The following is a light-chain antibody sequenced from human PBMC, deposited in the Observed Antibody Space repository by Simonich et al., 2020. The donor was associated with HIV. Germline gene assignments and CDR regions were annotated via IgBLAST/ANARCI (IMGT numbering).Light chain of an antibody. V-gene: IGKV3-15*01. Sequence: EIVMTQSPATLSVSPGERAALSCRASQSISSNLAWYQQRPGQAPRLLIYGASTRATGIPARFSGSGSGTDFTLTISSLQPEDVAVYYCQQYYSAPQTFGQGTKVEIK. CDR1: QSISSN. CDR3: QQYYSAPQT. J-gene: IGKJ1*01. CDR2: GAS.